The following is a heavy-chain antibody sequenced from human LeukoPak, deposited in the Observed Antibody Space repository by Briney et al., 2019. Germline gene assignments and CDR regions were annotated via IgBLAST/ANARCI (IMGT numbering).Heavy chain of an antibody. D-gene: IGHD3-22*01. CDR3: ASEFDSSGYYSDY. J-gene: IGHJ4*02. CDR2: IYYSGST. Sequence: SETLSLTCTVSGGSISSSSYYWGWIRQPPGKGLEWIGSIYYSGSTYYNPSLKSRVTISVDTSKNQFSLKLSSVTAADTAVYYCASEFDSSGYYSDYWGQGTLVTVPS. V-gene: IGHV4-39*07. CDR1: GGSISSSSYY.